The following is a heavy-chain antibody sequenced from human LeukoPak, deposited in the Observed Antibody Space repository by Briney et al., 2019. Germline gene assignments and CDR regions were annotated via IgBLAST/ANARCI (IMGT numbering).Heavy chain of an antibody. J-gene: IGHJ5*02. V-gene: IGHV3-7*05. Sequence: GGSLRLSCAASGFTFSSSWMSWLRQAPGQGLEWVANVKPDGSDKCVVGSVKGRFTVSRDNAKNSLYLQMNSLRAEDTAVYYCATSRHNSFDPWGQGTLVTVSS. CDR3: ATSRHNSFDP. CDR2: VKPDGSDK. CDR1: GFTFSSSW. D-gene: IGHD1-1*01.